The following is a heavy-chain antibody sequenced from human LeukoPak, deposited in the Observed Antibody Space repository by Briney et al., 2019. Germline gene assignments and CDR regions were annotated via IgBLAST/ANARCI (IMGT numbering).Heavy chain of an antibody. D-gene: IGHD3-22*01. CDR3: ARHYYDNTGYYYLDY. V-gene: IGHV4-39*02. CDR1: GGAVTGSTYY. J-gene: IGHJ4*02. CDR2: MYYSGST. Sequence: SETLSLTCNVSGGAVTGSTYYWAWIRQPPGQGLEWIGSMYYSGSTFYTPPLKSRVTVSVDTSKDHFSLKLTSVTAADTATYYCARHYYDNTGYYYLDYWGQGTLVTVSS.